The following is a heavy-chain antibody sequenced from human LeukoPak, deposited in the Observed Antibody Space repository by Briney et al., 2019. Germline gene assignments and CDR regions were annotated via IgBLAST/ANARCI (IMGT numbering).Heavy chain of an antibody. CDR3: ARDADDYDAFDI. CDR1: GYTFTGYY. V-gene: IGHV1-2*02. J-gene: IGHJ3*02. CDR2: INPNSGGT. Sequence: GASVKVSCKASGYTFTGYYMHWVRQAPGQGLEWMGWINPNSGGTNYAQKFQGRVTMTRDTSISTAYMELSRLRSDDTAVHYCARDADDYDAFDIWGQGTMVTVSS. D-gene: IGHD3-16*01.